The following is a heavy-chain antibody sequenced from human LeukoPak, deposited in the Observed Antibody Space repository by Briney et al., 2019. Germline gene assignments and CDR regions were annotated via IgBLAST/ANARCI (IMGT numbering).Heavy chain of an antibody. V-gene: IGHV1-2*06. CDR2: INPNSGGT. CDR3: ARCPYCSSTSCARSWFDP. D-gene: IGHD2-2*01. J-gene: IGHJ5*02. Sequence: ASVKVSCKASGYTFTGYYMHWVRQAPGQGLEWMGRINPNSGGTNYAQKFQGRVTMTRDTSISTAYMELSRLRSDDTAVYYCARCPYCSSTSCARSWFDPWGQGTLVTVSS. CDR1: GYTFTGYY.